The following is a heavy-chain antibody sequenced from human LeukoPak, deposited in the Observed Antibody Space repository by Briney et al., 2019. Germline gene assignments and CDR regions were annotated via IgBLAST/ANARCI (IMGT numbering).Heavy chain of an antibody. CDR1: GFTFSSYW. D-gene: IGHD1-26*01. CDR3: ARASDSGSYGY. CDR2: IKKDGSEK. V-gene: IGHV3-7*01. Sequence: GGSLRLSCAASGFTFSSYWMSWVRQAPGKGLEWVANIKKDGSEKYYVDSVKGRFTISRDNSKNTLYLQMGSLRAEDMAVYYCARASDSGSYGYWGQGTLVTVSS. J-gene: IGHJ4*02.